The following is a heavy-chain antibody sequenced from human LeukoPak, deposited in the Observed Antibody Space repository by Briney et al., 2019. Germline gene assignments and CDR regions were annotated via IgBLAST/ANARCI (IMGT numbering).Heavy chain of an antibody. J-gene: IGHJ4*02. CDR2: IRSSAGST. Sequence: GGSLRLSCAASGFTFGGYGMSWVRQAPGKGLEWVSTIRSSAGSTNHADSVKGRFSISRDNAKNTLYLQMNSLRVDDTAVYYCAKDINPWLLTGEFDFWGQGSLVTVSS. CDR1: GFTFGGYG. V-gene: IGHV3-23*01. CDR3: AKDINPWLLTGEFDF. D-gene: IGHD2-15*01.